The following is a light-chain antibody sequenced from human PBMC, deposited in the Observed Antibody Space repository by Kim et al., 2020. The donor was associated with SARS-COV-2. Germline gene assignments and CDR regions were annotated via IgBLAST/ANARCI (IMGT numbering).Light chain of an antibody. Sequence: QSALTQPASVSGSPGQSITISCTGTSSDVGGYNYVSWYQQHPGKAPKLMIYDVSNRPSGVSNCFSGSKSGNTASLTISGLQAEDEADYYCSSYTSSTPYVFGTGTKVTV. CDR3: SSYTSSTPYV. CDR2: DVS. J-gene: IGLJ1*01. CDR1: SSDVGGYNY. V-gene: IGLV2-14*03.